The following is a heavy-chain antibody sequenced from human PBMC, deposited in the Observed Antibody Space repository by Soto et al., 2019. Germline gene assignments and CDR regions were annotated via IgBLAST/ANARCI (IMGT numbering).Heavy chain of an antibody. V-gene: IGHV3-23*01. D-gene: IGHD2-2*01. Sequence: EVQLLESGGGLVQPGGSLRLSCAASGFTFSSYAMSWVRQAPGKGLEWVSAISGSGGSTYYADSVKGRFTISRDNSKNTLYLKMNSLRAEDTAVYYCAKGPFLGYCSSTSCYGGDYWGQGTLVTVSS. J-gene: IGHJ4*02. CDR2: ISGSGGST. CDR1: GFTFSSYA. CDR3: AKGPFLGYCSSTSCYGGDY.